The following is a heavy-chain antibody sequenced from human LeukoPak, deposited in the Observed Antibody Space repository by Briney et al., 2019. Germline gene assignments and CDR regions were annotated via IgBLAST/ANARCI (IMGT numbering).Heavy chain of an antibody. J-gene: IGHJ3*02. V-gene: IGHV4-4*07. CDR1: GGSISSYY. D-gene: IGHD3-10*02. Sequence: PSETLSLTCTVSGGSISSYYWSWIRQPAGKGLEWIGRIYTSGSTNYNPSLKSRVTVSVDTSKNQFSLKLSSVTAADTAVYYCAVCSVTGRAFDIWGPGTMVTVSS. CDR2: IYTSGST. CDR3: AVCSVTGRAFDI.